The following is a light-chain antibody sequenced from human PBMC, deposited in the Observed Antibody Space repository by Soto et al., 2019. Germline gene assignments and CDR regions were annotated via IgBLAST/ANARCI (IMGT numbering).Light chain of an antibody. Sequence: EVLMTQSPATLSVSPGDRATLSCRASQSINSNLAWYQHQPVPAPRILIYAASTRANAVPDRFSGSGSGTDFNLTITSLQSDDFAVYLCQQYTDWPITFGQGTRLDIK. CDR1: QSINSN. V-gene: IGKV3-15*01. CDR2: AAS. J-gene: IGKJ5*01. CDR3: QQYTDWPIT.